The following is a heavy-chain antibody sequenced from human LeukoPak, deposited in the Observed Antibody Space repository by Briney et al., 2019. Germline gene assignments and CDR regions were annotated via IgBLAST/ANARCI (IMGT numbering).Heavy chain of an antibody. CDR2: INHSGST. J-gene: IGHJ6*03. D-gene: IGHD2-2*02. V-gene: IGHV4-34*01. Sequence: PSETLSLTCAVYGGSFSGYYWSWIRQPPGKGLEWIGEINHSGSTNYNPSLKSRVTISVDTSKNQFSLKLSSVTAADTAVYYCARALRYCSSTSCYKAYYYYMDVWGKGTTVTVSS. CDR3: ARALRYCSSTSCYKAYYYYMDV. CDR1: GGSFSGYY.